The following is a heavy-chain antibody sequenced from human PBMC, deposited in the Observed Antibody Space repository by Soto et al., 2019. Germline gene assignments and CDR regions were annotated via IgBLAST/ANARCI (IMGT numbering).Heavy chain of an antibody. Sequence: ASVKVSCKASGYTFTGYYMHWVRQAPGQGLEWMGWINPNSGGTNYAQKFQGRVTMTRDTSISTAYMELSRLRSDDTAVYYCARDECGGDCYSRGRNWFDPWGQGTLVTV. CDR1: GYTFTGYY. J-gene: IGHJ5*02. V-gene: IGHV1-2*02. CDR3: ARDECGGDCYSRGRNWFDP. CDR2: INPNSGGT. D-gene: IGHD2-21*02.